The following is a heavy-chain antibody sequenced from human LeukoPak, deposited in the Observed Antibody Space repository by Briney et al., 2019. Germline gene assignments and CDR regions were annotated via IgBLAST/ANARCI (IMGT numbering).Heavy chain of an antibody. V-gene: IGHV4-34*01. CDR2: INHSGST. D-gene: IGHD1-14*01. Sequence: SETLSLTCAVYGGSFSGYYWSWIRQPPGKGLEWIGEINHSGSTNYNPSLKSRVTISVDTSKNQFSLKLSSVTAADTAVYYCARRRYRAAYFDYWGQGTLVTVSS. CDR1: GGSFSGYY. CDR3: ARRRYRAAYFDY. J-gene: IGHJ4*02.